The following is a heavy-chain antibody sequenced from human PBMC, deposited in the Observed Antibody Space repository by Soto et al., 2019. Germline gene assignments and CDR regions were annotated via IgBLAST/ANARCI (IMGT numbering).Heavy chain of an antibody. V-gene: IGHV4-59*12. D-gene: IGHD6-6*01. Sequence: QVQLQESGPGLMKPSETLSLTCTVFGGSIRPYYWSWIRQPPGKELEWIGYIYYTGSTNYSPSLKSRVTMSLDTSKNLLSLKLNSVTAADTAVYYCARGSPLSSSFPLDYWGQGSLVAVSS. CDR1: GGSIRPYY. CDR2: IYYTGST. CDR3: ARGSPLSSSFPLDY. J-gene: IGHJ4*02.